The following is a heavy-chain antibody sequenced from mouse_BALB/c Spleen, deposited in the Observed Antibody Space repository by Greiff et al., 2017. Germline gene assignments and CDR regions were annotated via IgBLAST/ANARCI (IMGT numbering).Heavy chain of an antibody. D-gene: IGHD1-1*01. CDR3: AREDYYGSSYWYFDV. V-gene: IGHV5-9-4*01. Sequence: EVQRVESGGGLVKPGGSLKLSCAASGFTFSSYAMSWVRQSPEKRLEWVAEISSGGSYTYYPDTVTGRFTISRDNAKNTLYLEMSSLRSEDTAMYYCAREDYYGSSYWYFDVWGAGTTVTVSS. CDR1: GFTFSSYA. CDR2: ISSGGSYT. J-gene: IGHJ1*01.